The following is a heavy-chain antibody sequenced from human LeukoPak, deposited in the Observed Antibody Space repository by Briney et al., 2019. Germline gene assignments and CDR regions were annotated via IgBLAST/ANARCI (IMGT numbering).Heavy chain of an antibody. CDR3: ATGRPLGWSGAFDY. D-gene: IGHD3-3*01. CDR1: GYTFTSYY. V-gene: IGHV1-46*01. Sequence: ASVKVSCKASGYTFTSYYMHWVRQAPGQGLEWMGIINPSGGSTTYAQKFQGRVTMTEDTSTDTAYMELSSLRSENTAVYYCATGRPLGWSGAFDYWGQGTLVTVSS. J-gene: IGHJ4*02. CDR2: INPSGGST.